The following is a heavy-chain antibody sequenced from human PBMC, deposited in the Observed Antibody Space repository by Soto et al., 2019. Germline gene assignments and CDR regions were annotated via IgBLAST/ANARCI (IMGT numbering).Heavy chain of an antibody. CDR3: ARDLKVAGTNSFYYYGMDG. J-gene: IGHJ6*02. CDR1: GFTFSNYT. Sequence: EVQLVESGGGLVKPGGSLTLSCAASGFTFSNYTMNWVRQAPGKGLEWVSSISRSSRNIYYADSVKGRVTISRDNAKNARYLHMNSLRAGDTAVYYCARDLKVAGTNSFYYYGMDGWGQGTTVTVSS. V-gene: IGHV3-21*01. D-gene: IGHD6-19*01. CDR2: ISRSSRNI.